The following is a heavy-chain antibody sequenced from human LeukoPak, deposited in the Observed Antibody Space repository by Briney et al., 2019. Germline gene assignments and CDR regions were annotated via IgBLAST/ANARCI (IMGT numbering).Heavy chain of an antibody. D-gene: IGHD6-19*01. CDR3: ARWHYKGSSGWYDY. Sequence: SETLSLTCTVSGGSISSYYWSWIRQPAGKGLEWIGRIYTSGSTNYNPSLKSRVTMSVDTSKNQFSLKLSSVTAADTAVYYCARWHYKGSSGWYDYWGQGTLVTVSS. J-gene: IGHJ4*02. CDR2: IYTSGST. CDR1: GGSISSYY. V-gene: IGHV4-4*07.